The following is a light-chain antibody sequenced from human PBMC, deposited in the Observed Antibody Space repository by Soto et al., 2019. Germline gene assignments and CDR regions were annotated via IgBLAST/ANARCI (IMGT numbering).Light chain of an antibody. Sequence: PALTQPASGSGSPGQSITISCNGTSSDVGGYNYVSWYQQHPGKAPKLMIYDVSNRPSGVSNRFSGSKSGNTASLTISGLQAEDEADYYCSSYTSSSTVFGTGTKVT. CDR3: SSYTSSSTV. CDR1: SSDVGGYNY. CDR2: DVS. J-gene: IGLJ1*01. V-gene: IGLV2-14*01.